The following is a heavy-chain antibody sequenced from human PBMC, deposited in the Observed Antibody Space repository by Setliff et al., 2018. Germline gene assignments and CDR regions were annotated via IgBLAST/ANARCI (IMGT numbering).Heavy chain of an antibody. CDR1: GGSISSYY. D-gene: IGHD3-22*01. J-gene: IGHJ4*02. Sequence: SETLSLTCSVSGGSISSYYWSWIRQPPGKGLEWIGNIHTSGTNYNPSLKSRVTISVDTSKNQISLNLNSVTAADTAVYYCARYRNYFDSSGQTQYYFDYWGQGTLVTVSS. CDR2: IHTSGT. CDR3: ARYRNYFDSSGQTQYYFDY. V-gene: IGHV4-59*01.